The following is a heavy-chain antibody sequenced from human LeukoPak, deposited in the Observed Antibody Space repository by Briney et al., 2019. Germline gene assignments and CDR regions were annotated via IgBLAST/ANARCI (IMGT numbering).Heavy chain of an antibody. CDR1: GDSIASTSYY. J-gene: IGHJ5*02. D-gene: IGHD5-12*01. CDR2: IYYGGNI. Sequence: PSETLSLTCSVSGDSIASTSYYWAWIRQPPGKGLEWIGSIYYGGNINYDPSLQSRVTISIDTSKNQFSLSLTSVTAADTAVYFCARQIRYTYDPNWFHTWGQGTLVTVSS. V-gene: IGHV4-39*01. CDR3: ARQIRYTYDPNWFHT.